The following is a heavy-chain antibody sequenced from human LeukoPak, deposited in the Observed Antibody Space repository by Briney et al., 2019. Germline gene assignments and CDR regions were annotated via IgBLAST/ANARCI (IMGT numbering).Heavy chain of an antibody. CDR2: ILPSDSDS. Sequence: GESLKISCEASGYSFTSYWIGWVRQMPGKGLEWMGIILPSDSDSTYSPSFQGQVTISVDKSISTAYLQWNILKASDTAMYYCARHSADTAMGFDYWGQGTLVTVSS. D-gene: IGHD5-18*01. CDR1: GYSFTSYW. J-gene: IGHJ4*02. V-gene: IGHV5-51*01. CDR3: ARHSADTAMGFDY.